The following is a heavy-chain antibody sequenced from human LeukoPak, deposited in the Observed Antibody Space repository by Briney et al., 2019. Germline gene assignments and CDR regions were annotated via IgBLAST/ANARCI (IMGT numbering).Heavy chain of an antibody. V-gene: IGHV3-21*01. Sequence: GGSLRLSCAASGFTFSSYSMNWVRQAPGKGLEWVSSISSSSSYIYYADSVKGRFTISRDNAKNSLYLQMNSLRAEDTAVHYCARDLSEGTYYYGAFDIWGQGTMVTVSS. CDR1: GFTFSSYS. CDR2: ISSSSSYI. D-gene: IGHD3-22*01. J-gene: IGHJ3*02. CDR3: ARDLSEGTYYYGAFDI.